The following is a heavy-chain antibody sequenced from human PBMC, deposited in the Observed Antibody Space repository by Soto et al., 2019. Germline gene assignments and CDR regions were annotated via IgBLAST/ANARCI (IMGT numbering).Heavy chain of an antibody. J-gene: IGHJ6*03. V-gene: IGHV3-11*01. Sequence: GGSLRLSCTASGFTFSDYYVTWIRQAPGKGLESVSYISSSGTRMYYADSVKGRFTISRDNAKNSLYLQLNSLRAEDTAVYYCAREYYDVLTDYYRYYYIDVWGKGITVTVSS. CDR2: ISSSGTRM. CDR3: AREYYDVLTDYYRYYYIDV. CDR1: GFTFSDYY. D-gene: IGHD3-9*01.